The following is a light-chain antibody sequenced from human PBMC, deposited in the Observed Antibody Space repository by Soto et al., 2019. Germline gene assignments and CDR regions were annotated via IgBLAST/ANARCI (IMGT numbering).Light chain of an antibody. CDR1: QSISSH. V-gene: IGKV1-5*03. Sequence: DIQMTQSPPTLSASVGDRVTITCRASQSISSHLAWYQQKPGKAPKLLIYKASSLESGVPSRFSGSGSGTEFTLTISSLQPDDFATYYCQQYNTYPSFGPGTKVDLK. CDR2: KAS. J-gene: IGKJ3*01. CDR3: QQYNTYPS.